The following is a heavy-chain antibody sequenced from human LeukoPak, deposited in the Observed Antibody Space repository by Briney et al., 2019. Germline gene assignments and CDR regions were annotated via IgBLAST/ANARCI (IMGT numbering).Heavy chain of an antibody. CDR3: ARDPPETTFGDYYYYMDV. D-gene: IGHD3-10*02. Sequence: GASVKVSCKASGYSFTGYYIHWVRQAPGQGLEGMGWINPDTGATNYAQRFRGRVTMTRDTSINTAHMELSRLRSDDTAVYYCARDPPETTFGDYYYYMDVWGRGTTVTVSS. J-gene: IGHJ6*03. CDR2: INPDTGAT. V-gene: IGHV1-2*02. CDR1: GYSFTGYY.